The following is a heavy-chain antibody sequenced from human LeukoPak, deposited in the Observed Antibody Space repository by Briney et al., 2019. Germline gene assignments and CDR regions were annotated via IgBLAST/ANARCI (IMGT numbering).Heavy chain of an antibody. CDR3: ARVHYYGSGRYGMDV. D-gene: IGHD3-10*01. CDR1: GGTFSSYA. J-gene: IGHJ6*02. V-gene: IGHV1-69*13. CDR2: IIPIFGTA. Sequence: SVKVSCKASGGTFSSYAISWVRQAPRQGLEWMGGIIPIFGTANYAQKFQGRVTITADESTSTAYMELSSLRSEDTAVYYCARVHYYGSGRYGMDVWGQGTTVTVSS.